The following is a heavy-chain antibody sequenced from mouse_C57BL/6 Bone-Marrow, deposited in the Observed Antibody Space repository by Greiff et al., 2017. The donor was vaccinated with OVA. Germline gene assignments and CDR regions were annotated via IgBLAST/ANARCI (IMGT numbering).Heavy chain of an antibody. CDR1: GYTFTDYY. D-gene: IGHD1-1*01. J-gene: IGHJ4*01. Sequence: EVQLQQSGPVLVKPGASVKMSCKASGYTFTDYYMNWVKQSHGKSLEWIGVINPYNGGTSYNQKFKGKATLTVDKSSSTAYMELNSLTSEDSAVYYCAVLRYPLGAMDYWGQGTSVTVSS. CDR3: AVLRYPLGAMDY. CDR2: INPYNGGT. V-gene: IGHV1-19*01.